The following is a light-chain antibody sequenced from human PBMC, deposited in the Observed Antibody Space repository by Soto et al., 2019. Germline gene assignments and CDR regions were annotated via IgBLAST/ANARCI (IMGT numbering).Light chain of an antibody. CDR2: GAS. V-gene: IGKV3-20*01. Sequence: EIVLTQSPGTLSSSPVERATLSCRASQIVTSNYLAWYQQKPGQAPRLLIFGASIRAAGLPDRFSGSGSGTDFTLTISRLEPEDFAVYYCQQYGSSPGTFGQGTKVDIK. CDR3: QQYGSSPGT. CDR1: QIVTSNY. J-gene: IGKJ1*01.